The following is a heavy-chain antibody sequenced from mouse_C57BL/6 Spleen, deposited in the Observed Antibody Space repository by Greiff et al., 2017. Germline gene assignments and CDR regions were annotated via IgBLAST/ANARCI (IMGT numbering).Heavy chain of an antibody. D-gene: IGHD3-1*01. V-gene: IGHV1-64*01. Sequence: VKLQQPGAELVKPGASVKLSCKASGYTFTSYWMHWVKQRPGQGLEWIGMIHPNSGSTNYNEKFKSKATLTVDKSSSTAYMQLSSLTSEDSAVYYCARTGLVYYDAMDYWGQGTSVTVSS. CDR2: IHPNSGST. CDR3: ARTGLVYYDAMDY. CDR1: GYTFTSYW. J-gene: IGHJ4*01.